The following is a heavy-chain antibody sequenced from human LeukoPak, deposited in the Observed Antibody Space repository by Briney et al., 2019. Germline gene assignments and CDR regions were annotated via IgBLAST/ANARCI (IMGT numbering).Heavy chain of an antibody. J-gene: IGHJ6*02. Sequence: SQTLSLTCAISGASVSSNSAARNRVRQSPSRGLEWLGRTYYRAKWYNEDAVAVKRLITINPNTSKNHVSADQNAVDPEHTAVYYCARGTGASGMDVWGQETTVTVSS. CDR3: ARGTGASGMDV. CDR1: GASVSSNSAA. D-gene: IGHD1-14*01. CDR2: TYYRAKWYN. V-gene: IGHV6-1*01.